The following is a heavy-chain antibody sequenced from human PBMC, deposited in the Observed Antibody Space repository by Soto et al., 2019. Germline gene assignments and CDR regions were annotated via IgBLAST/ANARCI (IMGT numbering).Heavy chain of an antibody. V-gene: IGHV1-8*01. Sequence: ASVKVSCKASGYSFTNNDVTWVRQATGQGLEWMGWMNPGSGDTGYAQKFQGRVTMTRDISIATAYMELSSLRSDDTAIYYCAKRETLGSLNGFDPGGQETLVTVPS. J-gene: IGHJ5*02. CDR3: AKRETLGSLNGFDP. CDR2: MNPGSGDT. D-gene: IGHD3-10*01. CDR1: GYSFTNND.